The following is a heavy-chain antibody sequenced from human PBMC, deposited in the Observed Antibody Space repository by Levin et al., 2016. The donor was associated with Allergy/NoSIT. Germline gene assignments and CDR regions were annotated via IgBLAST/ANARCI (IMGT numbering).Heavy chain of an antibody. V-gene: IGHV1-69*04. CDR2: IIPILGIA. CDR3: ARDTGEAIDSSGQLTIDY. Sequence: WVRQAPGQGLEWMGRIIPILGIANYAQKFQGRVTITADKSTSTAYMELSSLRSEDTAVYYCARDTGEAIDSSGQLTIDYWGQGTLVTVSS. D-gene: IGHD3-22*01. J-gene: IGHJ4*02.